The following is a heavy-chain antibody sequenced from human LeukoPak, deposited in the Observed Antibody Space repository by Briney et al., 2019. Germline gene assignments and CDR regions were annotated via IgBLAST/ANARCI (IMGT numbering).Heavy chain of an antibody. D-gene: IGHD6-13*01. CDR3: ARAVAAAGSEVRFDP. Sequence: ASVKVSCKASGYTFSGYYVHWVRQAPGQGLEWMGWINPNSGGTNYAQKFQGRVTMTRDTSISTAYMELRRLGSDDTAVYYCARAVAAAGSEVRFDPWGQGTLVTVSS. CDR1: GYTFSGYY. CDR2: INPNSGGT. V-gene: IGHV1-2*02. J-gene: IGHJ5*02.